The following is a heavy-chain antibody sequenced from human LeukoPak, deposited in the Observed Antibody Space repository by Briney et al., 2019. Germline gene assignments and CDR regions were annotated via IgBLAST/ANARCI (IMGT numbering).Heavy chain of an antibody. Sequence: SETLSLTCTVSGASISSYYWSWIRQPPGKGLEWIGYIYYSGSTKYSPSLKSRVTISIDTSKNQFSLKLISVTAADTAVYYCARQGIRGQWLVHFDYWGQGTLVTVSS. J-gene: IGHJ4*02. CDR2: IYYSGST. D-gene: IGHD6-19*01. V-gene: IGHV4-59*08. CDR1: GASISSYY. CDR3: ARQGIRGQWLVHFDY.